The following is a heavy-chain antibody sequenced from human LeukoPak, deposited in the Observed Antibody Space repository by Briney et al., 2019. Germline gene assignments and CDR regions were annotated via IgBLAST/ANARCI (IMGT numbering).Heavy chain of an antibody. Sequence: SETLSLTCTVSGGSISSYYWSWIRQPPGKGLEWIGYIYYSGSTNYNPSLKSRVTISVATSKNQFSLKLSSVTAADTAVYYCARGPGGPWLWGSYDSSGQFPGSYFDYWGQGTLVTVSS. J-gene: IGHJ4*02. CDR3: ARGPGGPWLWGSYDSSGQFPGSYFDY. D-gene: IGHD3-22*01. CDR1: GGSISSYY. V-gene: IGHV4-59*01. CDR2: IYYSGST.